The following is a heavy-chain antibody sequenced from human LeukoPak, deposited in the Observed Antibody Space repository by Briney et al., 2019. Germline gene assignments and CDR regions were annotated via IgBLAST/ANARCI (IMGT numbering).Heavy chain of an antibody. CDR2: IHYSGSA. CDR1: GGSISSGDYY. Sequence: PSETLSLTCTVSGGSISSGDYYWSWIRQPPGKGLEWIGYIHYSGSAHYNPSLKSRVTISVDTSKNQFSLRLTSVTAADTAVYYCARAPDDGANDYWGQGTLVTVSS. J-gene: IGHJ4*02. V-gene: IGHV4-30-4*01. D-gene: IGHD4-23*01. CDR3: ARAPDDGANDY.